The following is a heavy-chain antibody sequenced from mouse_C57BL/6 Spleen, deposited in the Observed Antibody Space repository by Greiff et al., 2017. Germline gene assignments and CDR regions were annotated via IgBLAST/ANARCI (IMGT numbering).Heavy chain of an antibody. CDR3: ARRWVRRRDWYVDV. CDR2: IYPSASET. J-gene: IGHJ1*03. CDR1: GYTFTSYW. Sequence: QVQLQQPGAELVRPGSSVKLSCKASGYTFTSYWMDWVKQRPGQGLEWIGNIYPSASETNYNQKFKDKATLTVDKSSSTAYMQLSSLTSEDSAVYYCARRWVRRRDWYVDVWGTGTTVTVSS. V-gene: IGHV1-61*01. D-gene: IGHD2-2*01.